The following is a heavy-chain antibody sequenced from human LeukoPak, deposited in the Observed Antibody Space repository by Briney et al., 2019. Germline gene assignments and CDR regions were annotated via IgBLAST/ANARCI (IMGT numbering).Heavy chain of an antibody. D-gene: IGHD1-26*01. CDR3: TRLRGALGAFDI. CDR1: GFTFSGSA. J-gene: IGHJ3*02. CDR2: IRSKANSYAT. V-gene: IGHV3-73*01. Sequence: GGSLRLSCAASGFTFSGSAMHWVRQASGKGLEWVGRIRSKANSYATAYAASVKGRFTISRDDSKNTAYLQMNSLKTEDTAVYYCTRLRGALGAFDIWGQGTMVTVSS.